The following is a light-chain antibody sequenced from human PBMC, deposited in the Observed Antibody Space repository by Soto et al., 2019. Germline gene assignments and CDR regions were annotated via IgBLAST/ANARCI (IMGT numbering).Light chain of an antibody. Sequence: EIVVTQSPATLSLSPGERATLSCRVSQDVSRYLAWYQQKPGQSPRLLIYDASNRATGIPARFSGSGSGTDFTLTISSLETEDFAVYYCKQRSNWLFGPGTKVDIK. CDR2: DAS. J-gene: IGKJ3*01. V-gene: IGKV3-11*01. CDR3: KQRSNWL. CDR1: QDVSRY.